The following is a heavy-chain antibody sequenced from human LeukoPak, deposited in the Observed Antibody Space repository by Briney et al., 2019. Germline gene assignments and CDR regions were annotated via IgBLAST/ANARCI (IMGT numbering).Heavy chain of an antibody. CDR1: GGTFSSYA. J-gene: IGHJ4*02. CDR3: ARDQDAITFGGVIVC. CDR2: IIPIFGTA. D-gene: IGHD3-16*02. Sequence: GASVKVSCKASGGTFSSYAISWVRQAPGQGLEWMGGIIPIFGTANCAQKFQGRVTITADESTSTAYMELSSLRSEDTAVYYCARDQDAITFGGVIVCWGQGTLVTVSS. V-gene: IGHV1-69*13.